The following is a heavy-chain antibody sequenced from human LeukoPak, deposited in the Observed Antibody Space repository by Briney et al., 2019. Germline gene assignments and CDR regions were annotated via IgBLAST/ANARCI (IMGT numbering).Heavy chain of an antibody. D-gene: IGHD3-10*01. CDR2: ISAYNGNT. CDR1: GYTFTSYG. J-gene: IGHJ4*02. CDR3: ARDPTPHYYGSEYYGY. Sequence: ASVKVSCKASGYTFTSYGISWVRQAPGQGLERMGWISAYNGNTNYAQKLQGRVTMTPDTSTSTAYMELRSLRSDDTAVYYCARDPTPHYYGSEYYGYWGQGTLVTVSS. V-gene: IGHV1-18*01.